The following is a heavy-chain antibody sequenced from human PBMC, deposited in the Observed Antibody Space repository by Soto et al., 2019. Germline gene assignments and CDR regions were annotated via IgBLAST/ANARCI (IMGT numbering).Heavy chain of an antibody. J-gene: IGHJ6*02. CDR2: ISGSGGNI. D-gene: IGHD6-6*01. CDR3: ARPEYSSSSYGMDV. CDR1: GFTFSNYV. V-gene: IGHV3-48*02. Sequence: GGSLSLSCAASGFTFSNYVMSWVRQAPGKGLEWVSSISGSGGNIYYADSVKGRFTISRDNAKNSLYLQMNSLRDEDTAVYYCARPEYSSSSYGMDVWGQGTTVTVSS.